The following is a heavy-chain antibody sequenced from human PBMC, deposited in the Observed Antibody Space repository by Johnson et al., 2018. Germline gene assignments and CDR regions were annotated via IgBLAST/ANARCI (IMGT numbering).Heavy chain of an antibody. CDR2: MNPNSGYT. V-gene: IGHV1-8*01. D-gene: IGHD4-17*01. CDR1: GYTFTRYD. CDR3: ARADGDLDY. Sequence: QVQLQESGAEVKKPGASVKVSCRASGYTFTRYDINWVRQATGQGLEWMGWMNPNSGYTGYGQKFQGRVTMSRDTSIRTVYMELNSLRSEDTAIYYCARADGDLDYWGQGTLVTVSS. J-gene: IGHJ4*02.